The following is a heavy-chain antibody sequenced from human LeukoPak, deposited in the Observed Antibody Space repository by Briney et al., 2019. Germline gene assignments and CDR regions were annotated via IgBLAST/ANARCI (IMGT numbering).Heavy chain of an antibody. J-gene: IGHJ3*02. CDR3: ARAPAWELLRLSAFDI. D-gene: IGHD1-26*01. V-gene: IGHV4-31*03. Sequence: PSQTLSLTCTVSGGSISSGGYYWSWIRQHSGKGLEWIGYIYYSGSTYYNPSLKSRVTISVDTSKNQFSLKLSSVTAADTAVYYCARAPAWELLRLSAFDIWGQGTMVTVSS. CDR2: IYYSGST. CDR1: GGSISSGGYY.